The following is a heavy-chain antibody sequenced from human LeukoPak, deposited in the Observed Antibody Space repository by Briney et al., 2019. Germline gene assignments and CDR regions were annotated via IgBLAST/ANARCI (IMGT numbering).Heavy chain of an antibody. CDR2: ISYSGST. V-gene: IGHV4-39*01. Sequence: SETLSLTCTVSGGSISSSNYYWGWIRQPPGKGLEWIGSISYSGSTYYNPSLESRVTISVDASKNQFSLNLSSVTAADTAVYYCARSLGIIRAFDIWGQGTMVTVSS. D-gene: IGHD3-10*01. CDR3: ARSLGIIRAFDI. J-gene: IGHJ3*02. CDR1: GGSISSSNYY.